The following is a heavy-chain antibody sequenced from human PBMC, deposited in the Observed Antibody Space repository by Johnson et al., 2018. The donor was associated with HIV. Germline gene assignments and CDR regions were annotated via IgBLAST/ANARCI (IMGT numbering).Heavy chain of an antibody. CDR1: GFTFSDYY. D-gene: IGHD4-17*01. CDR2: ISRSGSTI. J-gene: IGHJ3*02. V-gene: IGHV3-11*04. Sequence: QMLLVESGGGVVQPGRSLRLSCAASGFTFSDYYMTWIRQAPGKGLEWVSYISRSGSTIYYADSVKGRFTISRDNAKNSLYLQMNSLRVEDTALYYCARPADYGEYSRDAFDIWGQGTMVTVSS. CDR3: ARPADYGEYSRDAFDI.